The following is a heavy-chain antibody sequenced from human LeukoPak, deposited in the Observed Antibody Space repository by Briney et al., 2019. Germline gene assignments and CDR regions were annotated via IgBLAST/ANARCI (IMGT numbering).Heavy chain of an antibody. V-gene: IGHV1-24*01. D-gene: IGHD2-2*01. J-gene: IGHJ4*02. CDR1: GHTLTELS. CDR2: FDPEDGET. Sequence: ASVKVSCKVSGHTLTELSMHWVRQAPGKGLEWMGGFDPEDGETIYAQKFQGRVTMTEDTSTDTAYMELSSLRSEDTAVYYCATDCSSTSCYGFVDYWGQGTLVTVSS. CDR3: ATDCSSTSCYGFVDY.